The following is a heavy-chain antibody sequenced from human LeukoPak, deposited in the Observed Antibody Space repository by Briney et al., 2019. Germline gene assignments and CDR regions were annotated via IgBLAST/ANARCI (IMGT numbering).Heavy chain of an antibody. CDR1: GFTFSGYA. Sequence: GGSLRLSCAASGFTFSGYAMHWVRQAPGKGLEWVAVISYDGSNKYYADSVKGRFTISRDNSKNTLYLQMNSLRAEDTAVYYCARDKRRNNPGYCGYDPVFDYWGQGTLVPVSS. CDR3: ARDKRRNNPGYCGYDPVFDY. V-gene: IGHV3-30*04. D-gene: IGHD5-12*01. J-gene: IGHJ4*02. CDR2: ISYDGSNK.